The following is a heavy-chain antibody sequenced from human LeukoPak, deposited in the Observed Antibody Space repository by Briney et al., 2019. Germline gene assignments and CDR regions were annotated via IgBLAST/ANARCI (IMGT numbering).Heavy chain of an antibody. CDR1: GFTFSNSP. D-gene: IGHD2-2*01. J-gene: IGHJ4*02. CDR3: AKDRSTGLDY. Sequence: GKSLRLSCAASGFTFSNSPMHWVRQAPGKGLEWVAIISYGGSDKYYADCVRGRFIISRDNSKNTLFLQMNSLRVEDTAVYYCAKDRSTGLDYWGQGTLVTVSS. CDR2: ISYGGSDK. V-gene: IGHV3-30*04.